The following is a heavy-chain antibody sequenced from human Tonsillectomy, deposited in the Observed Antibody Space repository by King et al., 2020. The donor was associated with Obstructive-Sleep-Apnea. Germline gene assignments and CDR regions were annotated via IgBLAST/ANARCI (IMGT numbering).Heavy chain of an antibody. V-gene: IGHV3-23*04. D-gene: IGHD1-1*01. CDR3: AKGQLEYYYYYAMDV. J-gene: IGHJ6*02. Sequence: VQLVESGGGLVQPGGSLRLFCAASGFTFSNYAMSWVRQAPGEGLEWVSGITGSGGSTYYADSVKGRFTVSRDNSKNTLDLQMNSLRAEDTAVYYCAKGQLEYYYYYAMDVWGQGTTVTVSS. CDR2: ITGSGGST. CDR1: GFTFSNYA.